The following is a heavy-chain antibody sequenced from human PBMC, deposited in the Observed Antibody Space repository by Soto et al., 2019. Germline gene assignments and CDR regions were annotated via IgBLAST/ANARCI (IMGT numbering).Heavy chain of an antibody. J-gene: IGHJ4*02. CDR1: GFTFSSYG. D-gene: IGHD2-15*01. CDR3: AKDGGYCRGGSCYTKEIDY. Sequence: QVQLVESGGGVVQPGRSLRLSCAASGFTFSSYGMHWVRQAPGKGLEWVAVISYDGSNKYYADSVKGRFTISRDNSKNTLYLQMNSLRAEDTAVYYCAKDGGYCRGGSCYTKEIDYWGQGTLVTVSS. V-gene: IGHV3-30*18. CDR2: ISYDGSNK.